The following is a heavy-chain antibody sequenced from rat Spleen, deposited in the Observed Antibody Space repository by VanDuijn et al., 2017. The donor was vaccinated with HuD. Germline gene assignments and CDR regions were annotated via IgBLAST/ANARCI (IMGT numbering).Heavy chain of an antibody. CDR1: GFTFSDYY. Sequence: EVQLVESGGGLVQPGRSLKLSCAASGFTFSDYYMAWVRQAPKKGLEWVASISYEGSSTYYGDSVKGRFTISRDNAKSTLYLQMNSLRSEDTATYYCARHGHYGLYWYFDFWGPGTMVTVSS. CDR2: ISYEGSST. CDR3: ARHGHYGLYWYFDF. V-gene: IGHV5-22*01. D-gene: IGHD1-6*01. J-gene: IGHJ1*01.